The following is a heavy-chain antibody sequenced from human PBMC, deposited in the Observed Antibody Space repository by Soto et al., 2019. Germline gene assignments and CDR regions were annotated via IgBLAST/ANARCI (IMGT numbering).Heavy chain of an antibody. CDR1: GFTFSSYS. D-gene: IGHD5-12*01. J-gene: IGHJ4*02. CDR2: ISSSSSYI. V-gene: IGHV3-21*01. CDR3: ARDARDGYNRKYYFDY. Sequence: KPGGSLRLSCAASGFTFSSYSMNWVRQAPGKGLEWVSSISSSSSYIYYADSVKGRFTISRDNAKNSLYLQMNSLRAEDTAVYYCARDARDGYNRKYYFDYWGQGTLVTVSS.